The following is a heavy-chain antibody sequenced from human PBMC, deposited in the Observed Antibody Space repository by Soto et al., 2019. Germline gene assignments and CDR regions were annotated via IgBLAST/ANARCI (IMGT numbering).Heavy chain of an antibody. V-gene: IGHV4-4*07. CDR3: AQGSGYSQSFDY. J-gene: IGHJ4*02. D-gene: IGHD3-3*01. CDR2: IYTSGST. Sequence: SENLSLTRTVSCGSLSSYYWSWVPQPAGKGLEWIGRIYTSGSTNYNHSLKSRVTMSVDTSKNQFSLKLSSVTAADTAVYYCAQGSGYSQSFDYWGQGTLLTVSS. CDR1: CGSLSSYY.